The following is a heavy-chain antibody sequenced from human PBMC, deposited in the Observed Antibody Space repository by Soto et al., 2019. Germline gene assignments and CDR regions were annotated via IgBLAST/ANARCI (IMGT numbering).Heavy chain of an antibody. J-gene: IGHJ4*02. CDR1: GFTFSSYW. Sequence: GGALRLSCAASGFTFSSYWMHWVRQAPGKGLVWVSRINSDGSSTSYADSVKGRSTISRDNAKNTLYLQMNSLRAEDTAVYYCARDHERGSNFDYWGQGTLVTVSS. D-gene: IGHD3-10*01. CDR3: ARDHERGSNFDY. V-gene: IGHV3-74*01. CDR2: INSDGSST.